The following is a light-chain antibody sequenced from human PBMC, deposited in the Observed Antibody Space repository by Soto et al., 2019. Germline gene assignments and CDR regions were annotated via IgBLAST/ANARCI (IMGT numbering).Light chain of an antibody. V-gene: IGKV1-17*01. Sequence: DIQMTQSPSSLSASVGDRFTITCRASQGIRHDLGWYQQKPGKAPKLLIYDASSLESGVPSRFSGSGSGTEFTLTISSLQPDDFATYYCQQYNSYSPTFGQGTKVDIK. CDR1: QGIRHD. CDR3: QQYNSYSPT. J-gene: IGKJ1*01. CDR2: DAS.